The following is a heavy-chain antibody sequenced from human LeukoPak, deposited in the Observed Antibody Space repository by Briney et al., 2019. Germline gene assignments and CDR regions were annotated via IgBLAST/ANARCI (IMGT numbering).Heavy chain of an antibody. V-gene: IGHV3-7*01. J-gene: IGHJ4*02. Sequence: GGSLRLSCAASGFTYSLFWMSWVRQAPGKGLEWVANTKQDRSEKYYVDSVKGRFTISKDNAKNSLYLQMNSLRAEDTAVYYCARDLRYDYVWGSYRQGFDYWGQGTLVTVSS. D-gene: IGHD3-16*02. CDR2: TKQDRSEK. CDR3: ARDLRYDYVWGSYRQGFDY. CDR1: GFTYSLFW.